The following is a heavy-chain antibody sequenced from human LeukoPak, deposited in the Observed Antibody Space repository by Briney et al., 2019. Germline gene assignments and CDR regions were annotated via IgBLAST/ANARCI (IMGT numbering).Heavy chain of an antibody. CDR1: GFTFSNYA. D-gene: IGHD1-14*01. Sequence: PGGSLRLSCAASGFTFSNYAMSWVRQAPGKGLEWVSAISGSGGSTYYADSVKGRFTISRGNSKNTLYLQMNSLRAEDTAVYYCAKVSPDFRDSRVDYWGQGTLVTVSS. J-gene: IGHJ4*02. V-gene: IGHV3-23*01. CDR3: AKVSPDFRDSRVDY. CDR2: ISGSGGST.